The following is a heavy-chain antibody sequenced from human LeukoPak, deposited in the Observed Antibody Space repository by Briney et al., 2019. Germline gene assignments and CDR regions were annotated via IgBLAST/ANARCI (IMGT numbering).Heavy chain of an antibody. V-gene: IGHV4-34*01. CDR1: GGSLTGYS. D-gene: IGHD2-15*01. Sequence: SETLSLTCAVHGGSLTGYSWAWVRQSPGEGLEWVGEINQVERTIYSPSLESRVSISLEASRSQFFLQLTSVAAADTAMYYCARGRATPSRLFFDYYFMDVWGPGTPVTVSS. CDR3: ARGRATPSRLFFDYYFMDV. J-gene: IGHJ6*03. CDR2: INQVERT.